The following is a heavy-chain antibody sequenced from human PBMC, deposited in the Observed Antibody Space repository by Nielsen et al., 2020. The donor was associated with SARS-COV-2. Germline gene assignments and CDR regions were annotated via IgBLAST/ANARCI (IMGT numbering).Heavy chain of an antibody. CDR3: ARHSSSWGFDP. CDR1: GFTFSSYG. D-gene: IGHD6-13*01. J-gene: IGHJ5*02. V-gene: IGHV3-33*01. CDR2: IWYDGSNK. Sequence: GGSLRLSCAASGFTFSSYGMHWVRQAPGKGLEWVAVIWYDGSNKYYADSVKGRFTISRDNSKNTLYLQMNSLRAEDTAVYYCARHSSSWGFDPWGQGTLVTVSS.